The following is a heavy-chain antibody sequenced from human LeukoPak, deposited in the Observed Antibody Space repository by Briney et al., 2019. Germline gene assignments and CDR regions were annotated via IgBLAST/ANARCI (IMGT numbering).Heavy chain of an antibody. CDR3: ASDHSGWLGLGY. J-gene: IGHJ4*02. Sequence: PSETLSLTCTVSNVSISSGSHYWNWIRQPAGKGLEWIGRIYAGGRSNYNPSLRSRVTISVDTSKNQFSLRLSSVTATDTGVYYCASDHSGWLGLGYWGQGTLVSVSS. CDR2: IYAGGRS. CDR1: NVSISSGSHY. V-gene: IGHV4-61*02. D-gene: IGHD6-19*01.